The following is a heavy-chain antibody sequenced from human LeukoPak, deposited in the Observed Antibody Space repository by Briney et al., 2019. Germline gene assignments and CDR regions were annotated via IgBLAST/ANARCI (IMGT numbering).Heavy chain of an antibody. CDR1: GYSISSGYY. Sequence: ASETLSLTCAVSGYSISSGYYWGWIRQPPGKGLEWIGSIYHSGSTYYNPSLKSRVTISVDTSKNHFSLKLSSVTAADTAVYYCAGDDYGGNSERNDYWGQGTLVTVSS. D-gene: IGHD4-23*01. CDR2: IYHSGST. J-gene: IGHJ4*02. CDR3: AGDDYGGNSERNDY. V-gene: IGHV4-38-2*02.